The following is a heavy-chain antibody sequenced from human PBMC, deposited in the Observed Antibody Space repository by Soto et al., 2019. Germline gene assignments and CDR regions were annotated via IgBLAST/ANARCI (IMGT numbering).Heavy chain of an antibody. D-gene: IGHD2-21*02. CDR1: GFTFSSYA. CDR3: AKPGMVTATGYYYYGMDV. CDR2: ISGSGGST. Sequence: PGGSLRLSCAATGFTFSSYAMSWVRQAPGKGLEWVSAISGSGGSTYYADSVKGRFTISRDNSKNTLYLQMNSLRAEDTAVYYCAKPGMVTATGYYYYGMDVWGQGTTVTVSS. V-gene: IGHV3-23*01. J-gene: IGHJ6*02.